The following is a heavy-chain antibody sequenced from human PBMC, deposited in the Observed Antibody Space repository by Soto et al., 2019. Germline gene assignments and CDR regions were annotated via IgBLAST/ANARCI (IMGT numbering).Heavy chain of an antibody. CDR3: ARRRPGVGWFDP. D-gene: IGHD1-1*01. Sequence: QVQLQESGPGLVKPSETLSLTCTVSGGSISTYYWSWIRQPPGKGLEWIGYIYYTGSTNYNPSLTSRLTNSVDTSRHQVSLTLSSGTPADPAVYYWARRRPGVGWFDPWGQGTLVTVSS. CDR1: GGSISTYY. V-gene: IGHV4-59*08. J-gene: IGHJ5*02. CDR2: IYYTGST.